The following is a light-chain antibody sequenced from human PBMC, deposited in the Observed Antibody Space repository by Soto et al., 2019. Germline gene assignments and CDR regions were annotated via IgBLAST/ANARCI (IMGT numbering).Light chain of an antibody. CDR2: GAS. V-gene: IGKV3-15*01. CDR3: QQYNYRPPA. CDR1: QSVSGN. Sequence: EIVMTQSPHTLSVSPGERAALSCRASQSVSGNLAWYQQTPGQAPRLLIYGASTRATGIPARFSGSGFGTEFTLTISSLKSEDFSVYYCQQYNYRPPAFGQGTRLEIK. J-gene: IGKJ5*01.